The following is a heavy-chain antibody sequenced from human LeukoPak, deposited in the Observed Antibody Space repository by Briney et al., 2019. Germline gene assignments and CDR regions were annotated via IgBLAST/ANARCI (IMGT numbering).Heavy chain of an antibody. CDR2: ISNSGTTV. CDR1: GFTFSDYY. CDR3: AAWDFWRGSGIDY. Sequence: GGSLRLSCAASGFTFSDYYMSWVRQAPGKGVEWVSYISNSGTTVYYADSVTGRFTISRDNAKNSLYLQMNSLRAEDTAVYYCAAWDFWRGSGIDYWGQGTLVTVSS. V-gene: IGHV3-11*01. J-gene: IGHJ4*02. D-gene: IGHD3-3*01.